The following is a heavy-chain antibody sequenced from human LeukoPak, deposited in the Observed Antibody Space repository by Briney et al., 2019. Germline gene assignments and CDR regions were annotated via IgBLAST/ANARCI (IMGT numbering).Heavy chain of an antibody. V-gene: IGHV3-66*01. CDR3: ARDSAYSSSP. Sequence: GGSLRLSCAASGFTFSNYWMSWVRQAPGKGLEWVSVIYSGGSTYYADSVKGRFTISRDNSKNTLYLQMNSLRAEDTAVYYCARDSAYSSSPWGQGTLVTVSS. CDR2: IYSGGST. J-gene: IGHJ5*02. D-gene: IGHD6-13*01. CDR1: GFTFSNYW.